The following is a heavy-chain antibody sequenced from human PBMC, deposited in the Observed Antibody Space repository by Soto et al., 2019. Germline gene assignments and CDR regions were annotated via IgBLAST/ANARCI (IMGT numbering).Heavy chain of an antibody. Sequence: QVQLVQSGAEVKKPGASVKVSCKASRYTFINYDINWVRQATGQGREWMGWMNPKSGNTGYAQNFQGKVTMTRNTSISTAYMELSSLRSEDTAVYYCARAPSWETTLTPYYFDYWGQGTLVTVSS. D-gene: IGHD4-4*01. V-gene: IGHV1-8*01. CDR1: RYTFINYD. J-gene: IGHJ4*02. CDR3: ARAPSWETTLTPYYFDY. CDR2: MNPKSGNT.